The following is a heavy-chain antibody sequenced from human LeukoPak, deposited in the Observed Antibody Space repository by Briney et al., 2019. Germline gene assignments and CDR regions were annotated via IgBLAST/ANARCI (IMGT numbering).Heavy chain of an antibody. CDR1: GFTFSSYG. J-gene: IGHJ6*02. CDR2: IWYDGSNK. Sequence: PGGSLRLSCAASGFTFSSYGMHWVRQAPGKGLEWVAVIWYDGSNKYYADSVKGRFTISRDNSKNTLYLQMNSLRAEDTAVYYCARDTMAYYYGMDVWGQGTTVTVSS. D-gene: IGHD3-3*01. V-gene: IGHV3-33*08. CDR3: ARDTMAYYYGMDV.